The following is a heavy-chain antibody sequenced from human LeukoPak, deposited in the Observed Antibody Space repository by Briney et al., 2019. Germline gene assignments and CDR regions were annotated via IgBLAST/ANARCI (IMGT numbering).Heavy chain of an antibody. V-gene: IGHV5-51*01. CDR1: GFSLTNYW. D-gene: IGHD2-21*02. CDR2: IYPGDSDT. CDR3: ARQYCGGDCYPEPDAFDI. Sequence: GESLKISCKGSGFSLTNYWIGWVRQVPGKGLDCMGIIYPGDSDTRYSPSFQGQVTISADKSINTAHLQWSSLKASDTAMYYCARQYCGGDCYPEPDAFDIWGQGTMVTVSS. J-gene: IGHJ3*02.